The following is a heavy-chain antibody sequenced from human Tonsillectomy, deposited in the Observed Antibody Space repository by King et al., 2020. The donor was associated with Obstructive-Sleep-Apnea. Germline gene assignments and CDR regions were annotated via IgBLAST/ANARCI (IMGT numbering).Heavy chain of an antibody. CDR3: AREDCSGGSCYLDY. Sequence: VQLVESGGGVVQPGRSLRLSCAASGFTFSSYAMHWVRQAPGKGLEWVAVISYDGSNKYYADSVKGRFTISRDNSKNTLYLQMNSLRAEDTAVYYCAREDCSGGSCYLDYWGQGTLVTVSS. V-gene: IGHV3-30*04. CDR1: GFTFSSYA. D-gene: IGHD2-15*01. CDR2: ISYDGSNK. J-gene: IGHJ4*02.